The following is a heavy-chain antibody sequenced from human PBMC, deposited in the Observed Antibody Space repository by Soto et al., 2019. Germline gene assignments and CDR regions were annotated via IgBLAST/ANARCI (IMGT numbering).Heavy chain of an antibody. CDR2: ISYDGSNK. D-gene: IGHD6-19*01. Sequence: SLRLSCAASGFTFSSYAMHWVRQAPGKGLEWVAVISYDGSNKYYADSVKNRFTISRDNSKNTLYLQKNSLRAEDKAVYYCARDSGWYYFDYWGQGTLVTVSS. J-gene: IGHJ4*02. CDR1: GFTFSSYA. V-gene: IGHV3-30-3*01. CDR3: ARDSGWYYFDY.